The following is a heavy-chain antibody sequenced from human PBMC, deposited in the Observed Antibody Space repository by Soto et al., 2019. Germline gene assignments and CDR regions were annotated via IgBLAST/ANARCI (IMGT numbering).Heavy chain of an antibody. CDR1: GFTFNFYA. CDR3: TTAGGWYSYDSSGPPNASRG. J-gene: IGHJ3*01. CDR2: ISVNGRT. Sequence: QAGGSLRLSCAASGFTFNFYAMAWVRQAPGKGLQWVSGISVNGRTNYADSVKGRFTISRDNSKNMVFLQMHTLRAEDTALYYCTTAGGWYSYDSSGPPNASRGCGRGTMVTVSS. V-gene: IGHV3-23*01. D-gene: IGHD3-22*01.